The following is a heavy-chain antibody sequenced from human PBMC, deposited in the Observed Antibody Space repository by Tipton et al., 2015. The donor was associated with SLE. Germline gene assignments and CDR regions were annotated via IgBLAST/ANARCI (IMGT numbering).Heavy chain of an antibody. J-gene: IGHJ3*02. CDR3: ARDVMIVVALGAFDI. V-gene: IGHV3-64*04. CDR1: GFTFSGYA. Sequence: SLRLSCSASGFTFSGYAMHWVRQAPGKGLEYVSAISGNGGTTYYADSVKGRFTISRDNSKNTLFLQMNSLRAEDTAVYYCARDVMIVVALGAFDIWGQGTMVTVSS. CDR2: ISGNGGTT. D-gene: IGHD3-22*01.